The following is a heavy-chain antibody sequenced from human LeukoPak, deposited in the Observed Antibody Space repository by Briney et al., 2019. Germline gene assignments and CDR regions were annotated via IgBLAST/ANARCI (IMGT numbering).Heavy chain of an antibody. Sequence: GASVKVSCKASGYTFTSYGISWVRQAPGQGLEWMGWISAYNGNTNYAQKLQGRVTMTTDTSTSTAYMELRSLRPDDTAVYYCARDGELTTVTASYYYYYYMDVWGKGTTVTVSS. CDR3: ARDGELTTVTASYYYYYYMDV. D-gene: IGHD4-17*01. V-gene: IGHV1-18*01. J-gene: IGHJ6*03. CDR1: GYTFTSYG. CDR2: ISAYNGNT.